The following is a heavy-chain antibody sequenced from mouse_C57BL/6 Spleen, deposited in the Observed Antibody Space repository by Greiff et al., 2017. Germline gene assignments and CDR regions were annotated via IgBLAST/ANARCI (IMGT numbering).Heavy chain of an antibody. CDR1: GYTFTSYW. V-gene: IGHV1-55*01. D-gene: IGHD1-1*01. CDR3: AKGAFITTVVATGAMDY. J-gene: IGHJ4*01. CDR2: IYPGSGST. Sequence: QVQLQQPGAELVKPGASVKMSCKASGYTFTSYWITWVKQRPGQGLEWIGDIYPGSGSTNYNEKFKSKATPTVDTSSSTAYMQLSSLTSEDSAVYYCAKGAFITTVVATGAMDYWGQGTSVTVSS.